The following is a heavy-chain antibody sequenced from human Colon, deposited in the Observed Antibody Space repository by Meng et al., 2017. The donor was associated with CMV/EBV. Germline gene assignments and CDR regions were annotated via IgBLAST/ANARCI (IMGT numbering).Heavy chain of an antibody. Sequence: SETLSLTCTVSGGSISNYYWNWIRQPPGKGLEWIGSIYHSGSTYYNPSLKSRVTISVDTSKNQFSLKLSSVTAADTAVYYCARGLFDIVVVPAARGCNWFDPWGQGTLVTVSS. D-gene: IGHD2-2*01. J-gene: IGHJ5*02. CDR1: GGSISNYY. CDR2: IYHSGST. V-gene: IGHV4-38-2*02. CDR3: ARGLFDIVVVPAARGCNWFDP.